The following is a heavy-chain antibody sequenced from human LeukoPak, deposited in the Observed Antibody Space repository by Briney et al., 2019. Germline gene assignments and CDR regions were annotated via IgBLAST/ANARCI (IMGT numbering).Heavy chain of an antibody. V-gene: IGHV4-34*01. CDR3: ARLSSGWYADY. CDR2: INHSGST. D-gene: IGHD6-19*01. Sequence: PSETLSLTCAVYGGSFSGYYWSWIRQPPGKGLEWIGEINHSGSTNYNPSLKSRVTISVDTSKNQFSLKLSSVTAADTAVYYCARLSSGWYADYWGQGTLVTVSS. J-gene: IGHJ4*02. CDR1: GGSFSGYY.